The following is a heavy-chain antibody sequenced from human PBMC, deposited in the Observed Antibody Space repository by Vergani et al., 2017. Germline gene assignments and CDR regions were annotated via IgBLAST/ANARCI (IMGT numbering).Heavy chain of an antibody. D-gene: IGHD3-22*01. J-gene: IGHJ4*02. CDR3: ARSVPSSGYYFHLDY. Sequence: QVTLRESVPALVKPTQTLTLTCTFPGFSLSTTGMCVSWIRQPPGKALEWLARIDWDDDKYNSTSLKTRLTISKDTSKNQVVLTMTNMDPVDTATYYCARSVPSSGYYFHLDYWGQGTLVTVSS. CDR2: IDWDDDK. CDR1: GFSLSTTGMC. V-gene: IGHV2-70*15.